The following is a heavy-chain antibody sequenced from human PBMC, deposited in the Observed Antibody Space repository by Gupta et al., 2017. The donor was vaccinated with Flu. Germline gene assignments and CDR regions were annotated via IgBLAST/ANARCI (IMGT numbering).Heavy chain of an antibody. V-gene: IGHV3-30*18. CDR3: AKGSTWDRFLDIEGMDV. CDR1: GLAFSSYG. CDR2: ISHDGNNV. J-gene: IGHJ6*02. Sequence: QVQSVESGGGVVQPGRSLRLSCAASGLAFSSYGMHWVRQAPGRGLEWVAAISHDGNNVYYVDSVKGRFTISRDNSRNTLFLEMKSPGPDDTAVYYCAKGSTWDRFLDIEGMDVWGQGTTVTVSS. D-gene: IGHD3-3*01.